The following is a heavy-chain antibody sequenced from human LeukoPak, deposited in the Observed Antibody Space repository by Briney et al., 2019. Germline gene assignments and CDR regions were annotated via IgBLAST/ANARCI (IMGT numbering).Heavy chain of an antibody. J-gene: IGHJ4*02. CDR2: IRYDGSNK. D-gene: IGHD2-21*02. Sequence: PGGSLRLSCAASGFTFSSYGMHWVRQAPGKGLEWVAFIRYDGSNKYYADSVKGRFTISRDNSKNTLYLQMNSLKTEDTAVYYCARESYCGGDCYFDYWGQGTLVTVSS. CDR3: ARESYCGGDCYFDY. CDR1: GFTFSSYG. V-gene: IGHV3-30*02.